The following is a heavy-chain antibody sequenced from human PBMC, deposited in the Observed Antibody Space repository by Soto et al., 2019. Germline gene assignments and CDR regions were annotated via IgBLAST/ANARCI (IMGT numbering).Heavy chain of an antibody. CDR3: ARARAVFWSGYPPTDYYMDV. J-gene: IGHJ6*03. CDR1: SDSISSSNW. CDR2: IYHSGST. Sequence: QVQLQESGPGPVKPSGTPYITCAVSSDSISSSNWWSWVRQPPGKGLEWIGEIYHSGSTNYNPSLKSRVTISVDKSKNQFSLKLSSVTAADTAVYYCARARAVFWSGYPPTDYYMDVWGKGTTVTVSS. D-gene: IGHD3-3*01. V-gene: IGHV4-4*02.